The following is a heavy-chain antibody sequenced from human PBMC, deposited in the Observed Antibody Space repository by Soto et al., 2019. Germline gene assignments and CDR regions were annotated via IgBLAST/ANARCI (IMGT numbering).Heavy chain of an antibody. CDR1: GGSISGSY. CDR3: SRNDAPPCAHIDY. J-gene: IGHJ4*02. Sequence: SETLSLTCSVSGGSISGSYWSWIRQSPGKGLEWLGYVYFTGSTKYSPSLRSRVSISVDTSKNEFSLSLNSVTAADTAVYFCSRNDAPPCAHIDYRGQGTQVTVSS. V-gene: IGHV4-59*01. D-gene: IGHD2-21*01. CDR2: VYFTGST.